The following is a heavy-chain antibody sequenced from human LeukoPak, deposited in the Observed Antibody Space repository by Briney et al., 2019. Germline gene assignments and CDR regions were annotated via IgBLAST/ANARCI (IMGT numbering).Heavy chain of an antibody. CDR3: AIVEYSGIVKLY. D-gene: IGHD3-16*02. CDR1: GLTFINYW. V-gene: IGHV3-7*01. J-gene: IGHJ4*02. Sequence: PGGSLRLFCAGSGLTFINYWMTWVGQAPGKGLEWVANINRDGSAKSYLPSVRGRFTISKDDVKDSLYLQMDSLRPEDTAIYYCAIVEYSGIVKLYWREGTLVTVSS. CDR2: INRDGSAK.